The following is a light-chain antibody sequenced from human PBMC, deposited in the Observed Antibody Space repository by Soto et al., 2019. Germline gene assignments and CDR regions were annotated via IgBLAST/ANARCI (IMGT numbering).Light chain of an antibody. CDR2: EVS. CDR3: SSYTSSSTL. Sequence: QSVLTQPASVSGSPGQSITISCTGTSSDVGSYNYVSWYQQHPGKAPKLMIYEVSDRPSGISSRFSGSKSGNTASLTISGLQTEDEDDYYCSSYTSSSTLFGTGTKVT. J-gene: IGLJ1*01. CDR1: SSDVGSYNY. V-gene: IGLV2-14*01.